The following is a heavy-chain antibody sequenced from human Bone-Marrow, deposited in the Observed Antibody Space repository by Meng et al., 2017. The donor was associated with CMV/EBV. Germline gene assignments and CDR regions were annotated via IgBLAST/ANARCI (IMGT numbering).Heavy chain of an antibody. V-gene: IGHV4-4*02. D-gene: IGHD2-2*01. Sequence: STWWSWVRQPPGKGLEWIGDIYHSGSTNYNPSLKSRVTISVDKSKNQFSLKLSSVTAADTAVYYCARIIVVVPAAMGDYYYYGMDVWGQGTTVTVSS. CDR1: STW. J-gene: IGHJ6*02. CDR3: ARIIVVVPAAMGDYYYYGMDV. CDR2: IYHSGST.